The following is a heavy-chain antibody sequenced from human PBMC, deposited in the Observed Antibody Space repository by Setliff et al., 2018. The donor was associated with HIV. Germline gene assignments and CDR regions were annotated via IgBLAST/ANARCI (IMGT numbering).Heavy chain of an antibody. V-gene: IGHV3-30*04. J-gene: IGHJ4*02. CDR1: GFTFSSYA. D-gene: IGHD4-17*01. CDR2: ISYDGSNK. CDR3: ARSPYGDYVDEFDY. Sequence: GESLKISCAASGFTFSSYAIHWVRQAPGKGLEWVAIISYDGSNKFYTDSVKGRFTISRDNSKNTLYLQMSSLTVEDTAVYYCARSPYGDYVDEFDYWGQGTLVTVSS.